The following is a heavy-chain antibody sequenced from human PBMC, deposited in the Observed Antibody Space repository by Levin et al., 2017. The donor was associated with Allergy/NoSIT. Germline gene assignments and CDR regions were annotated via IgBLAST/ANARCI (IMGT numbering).Heavy chain of an antibody. V-gene: IGHV3-74*01. CDR3: ARTNVVVVPAATGHYYYYYGMDV. CDR1: GFTFSSYW. J-gene: IGHJ6*02. CDR2: INSDGSST. Sequence: PGGSLRLSCAASGFTFSSYWMHWVRQAPGKGLVWVSRINSDGSSTSYADSVKGRFTISRDNAKNTLYLQMNSLRAEDTAVYYCARTNVVVVPAATGHYYYYYGMDVWGQGTTVTVSS. D-gene: IGHD2-2*01.